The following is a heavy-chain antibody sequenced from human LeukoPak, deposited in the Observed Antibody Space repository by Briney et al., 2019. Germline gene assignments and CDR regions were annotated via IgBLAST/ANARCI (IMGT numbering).Heavy chain of an antibody. CDR3: ARNIHDYVLTHYYYYMDV. V-gene: IGHV3-53*01. D-gene: IGHD4-17*01. J-gene: IGHJ6*03. CDR1: GLTVSGNY. CDR2: IYSDGFT. Sequence: GGSLRLSCAASGLTVSGNYMSWVRKAPGKGLEWVSIIYSDGFTYYADSVKGRFTISRDSSKNTLYLQMDSLRAEDTAVYYCARNIHDYVLTHYYYYMDVWGKGTTVTVSS.